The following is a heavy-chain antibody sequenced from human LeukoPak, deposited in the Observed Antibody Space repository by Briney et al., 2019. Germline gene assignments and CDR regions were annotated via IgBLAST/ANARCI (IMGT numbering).Heavy chain of an antibody. CDR1: GYTFTSYD. Sequence: ASVKVSCKASGYTFTSYDINWVRQATGQGLEGMGWMNPNSGNTGYAQKFQGRVTITRNTSISTAYMELRSLRSDDTAVYYCARDFGHLRYFDWSTPTPYYFDYWGQGTLVTVSS. CDR3: ARDFGHLRYFDWSTPTPYYFDY. J-gene: IGHJ4*02. V-gene: IGHV1-8*03. D-gene: IGHD3-9*01. CDR2: MNPNSGNT.